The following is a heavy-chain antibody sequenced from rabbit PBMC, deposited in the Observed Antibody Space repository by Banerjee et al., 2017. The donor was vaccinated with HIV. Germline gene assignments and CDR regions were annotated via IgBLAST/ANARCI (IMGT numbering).Heavy chain of an antibody. CDR1: GFSFSNKYV. CDR3: ARDYVGYNGYGYYFNL. D-gene: IGHD6-1*01. CDR2: IYAGSSGST. Sequence: QEQLEESGGGLVKPEGSLTLTCKASGFSFSNKYVMCWVRQAPGKGLEWITCIYAGSSGSTDYANWAKGPFTISKTSSTTVTLQMTSLTAADTATYFCARDYVGYNGYGYYFNLWGPGTLVTVS. V-gene: IGHV1S45*01. J-gene: IGHJ4*01.